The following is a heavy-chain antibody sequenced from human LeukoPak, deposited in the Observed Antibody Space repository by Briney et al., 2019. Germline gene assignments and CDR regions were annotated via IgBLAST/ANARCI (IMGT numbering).Heavy chain of an antibody. Sequence: GGSLRLSCAASGFSFSNAWMNWVRQAPRKGLEWVGRILSKTSGGTTDYATPVKGRFTISRDDSKNMLYLHMNSLQIEDTAVYYCADYYASGSYPPWGQGTLVTVSS. CDR3: ADYYASGSYPP. CDR2: ILSKTSGGTT. J-gene: IGHJ5*02. V-gene: IGHV3-15*07. D-gene: IGHD3-10*01. CDR1: GFSFSNAW.